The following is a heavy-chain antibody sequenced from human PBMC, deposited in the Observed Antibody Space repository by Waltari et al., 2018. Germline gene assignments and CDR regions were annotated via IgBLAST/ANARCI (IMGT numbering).Heavy chain of an antibody. D-gene: IGHD3-10*01. Sequence: EVQLVESGGGLIQPGGSLRLSCAASGFTVSSNYMSWVRQAPGKGREWVSVIDSGGSTYYADCVKGRFTISRDNSKNTLYLQMNSLRAEDTAVYYCARGYYGSGPGDDAFDIWGQGTMVTVSS. V-gene: IGHV3-53*01. CDR1: GFTVSSNY. CDR2: IDSGGST. CDR3: ARGYYGSGPGDDAFDI. J-gene: IGHJ3*02.